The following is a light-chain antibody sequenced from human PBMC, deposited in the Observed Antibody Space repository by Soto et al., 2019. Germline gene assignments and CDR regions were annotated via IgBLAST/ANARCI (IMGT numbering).Light chain of an antibody. Sequence: QSALTQPPSASGSPGQSVTISCTGTSSDVGGYNYVSWYQQYPGRAPKLMIYEVTKRPSGVPDRFFGSKSGNTASLTVSGLQAEDEADYYCSSYAASNNFYFVFGGGTQLTVL. V-gene: IGLV2-8*01. J-gene: IGLJ3*02. CDR1: SSDVGGYNY. CDR2: EVT. CDR3: SSYAASNNFYFV.